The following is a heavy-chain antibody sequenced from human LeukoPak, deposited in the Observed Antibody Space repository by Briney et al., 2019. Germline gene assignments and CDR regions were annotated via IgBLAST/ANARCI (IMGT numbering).Heavy chain of an antibody. J-gene: IGHJ4*02. D-gene: IGHD2-2*01. CDR2: ISGSGGST. CDR1: GFTFSSYA. CDR3: AKGSVVVVPAASDDY. Sequence: GSLRLSCAASGFTFSSYAMSWVRQAPGEGLEWVSAISGSGGSTYYADSVKGRFTISRDNSKNTLYLQMNSLRAEDTAVYYCAKGSVVVVPAASDDYWGQGTLVTVSS. V-gene: IGHV3-23*01.